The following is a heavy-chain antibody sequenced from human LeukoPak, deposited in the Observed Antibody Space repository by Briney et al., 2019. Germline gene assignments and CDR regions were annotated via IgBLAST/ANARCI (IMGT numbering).Heavy chain of an antibody. CDR2: INHSGST. V-gene: IGHV4-34*01. Sequence: PSETLSLTCAVYGGSFSGCYWSWIRQPPGKGLEWIGEINHSGSTNYNPSLKSRVTISVDTSKNQFSLKLSSVTAADTAVYYCAMDYYYDSSGADFQHWGQGTLVTVSS. D-gene: IGHD3-22*01. J-gene: IGHJ1*01. CDR3: AMDYYYDSSGADFQH. CDR1: GGSFSGCY.